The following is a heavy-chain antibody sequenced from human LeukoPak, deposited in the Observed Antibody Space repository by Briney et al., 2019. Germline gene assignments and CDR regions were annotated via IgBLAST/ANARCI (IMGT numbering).Heavy chain of an antibody. Sequence: PGGSLTLSCAASGFTFSSNYMSWLRQAPGKGLEWVSVIYSGGSTYYEDSVKGRFTISRDNSKNTLYLQMNRLRAEDTAVYYCAREPNSYDSGDKESRGGDNPDWFDPWGQGTLVTVSS. J-gene: IGHJ5*02. CDR1: GFTFSSNY. CDR3: AREPNSYDSGDKESRGGDNPDWFDP. D-gene: IGHD4-23*01. CDR2: IYSGGST. V-gene: IGHV3-53*01.